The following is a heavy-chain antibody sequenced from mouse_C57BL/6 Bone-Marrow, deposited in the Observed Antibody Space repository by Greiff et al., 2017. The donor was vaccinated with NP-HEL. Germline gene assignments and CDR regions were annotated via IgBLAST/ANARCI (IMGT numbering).Heavy chain of an antibody. D-gene: IGHD3-2*02. Sequence: EVQGVESGGDLVKPGGSLKLSCAASGFTFSSYGMSWVRQTPDKRLEWVATISSGGSYTYYPDSVKGRFTISRDNAKNTLYLQMSSLKSEDTAMYYCARHGQLRLRTFAYWGQGTLVTVSA. CDR3: ARHGQLRLRTFAY. J-gene: IGHJ3*01. CDR2: ISSGGSYT. CDR1: GFTFSSYG. V-gene: IGHV5-6*01.